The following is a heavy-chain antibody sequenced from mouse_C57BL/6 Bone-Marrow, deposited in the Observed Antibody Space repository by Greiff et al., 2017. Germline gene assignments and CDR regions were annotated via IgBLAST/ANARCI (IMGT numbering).Heavy chain of an antibody. V-gene: IGHV10-1*01. Sequence: EVQLVESGGGLVQPKGSLKLSCAASGFSFTTYAMNWVRQAPGKGLEWVARIRSKSNNYATYYADSVKDRFTISRDDSESMLYLQMNNVKTEDTAMYYCVRGAHYFDYWGKGTTLTVSA. CDR2: IRSKSNNYAT. CDR3: VRGAHYFDY. J-gene: IGHJ2*01. CDR1: GFSFTTYA.